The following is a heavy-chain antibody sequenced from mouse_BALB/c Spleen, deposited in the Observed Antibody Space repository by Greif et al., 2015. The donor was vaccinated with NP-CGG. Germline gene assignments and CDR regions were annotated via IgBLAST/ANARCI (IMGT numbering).Heavy chain of an antibody. V-gene: IGHV3-6*02. CDR3: ARRGNWAMDY. Sequence: EVQLVESGPGLVKPSQSLSLTCSVTGYSITSGYYWNWIRQFPGNKLEWMGYISYDGSNNYNPSLKNRISITRDTSKNQFFLKLNSVTTEDTATYYCARRGNWAMDYWGQGTSVTVSS. D-gene: IGHD2-1*01. CDR2: ISYDGSN. CDR1: GYSITSGYY. J-gene: IGHJ4*01.